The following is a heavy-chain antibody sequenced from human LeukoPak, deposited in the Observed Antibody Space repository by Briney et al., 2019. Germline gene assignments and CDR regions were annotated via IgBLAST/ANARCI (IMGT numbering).Heavy chain of an antibody. CDR2: ISSSGSTI. CDR3: ARDSESGWSDY. J-gene: IGHJ4*02. Sequence: GGSLRLSCAASGFTFSSYAMHWVRQAPGKGLAWVSYISSSGSTIYYADSVKGRFTISRDNAKNSLYLQMNSLRAEDTAVYYRARDSESGWSDYWGQGTLVTVSS. V-gene: IGHV3-48*03. CDR1: GFTFSSYA. D-gene: IGHD6-19*01.